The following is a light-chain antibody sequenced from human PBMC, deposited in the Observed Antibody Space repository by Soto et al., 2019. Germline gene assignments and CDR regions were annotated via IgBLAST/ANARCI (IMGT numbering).Light chain of an antibody. V-gene: IGKV3-15*01. CDR2: DAS. CDR1: QSLRSS. J-gene: IGKJ1*01. Sequence: ETMMTQSPDTLSVSLGERATLSCRASQSLRSSLAWYQQKPGQAHRLLIYDASTRATGIPARFSGSGSGTDFTLTISGLQSEDFAVYYCQQYNNWLQTFGQGTKVEIK. CDR3: QQYNNWLQT.